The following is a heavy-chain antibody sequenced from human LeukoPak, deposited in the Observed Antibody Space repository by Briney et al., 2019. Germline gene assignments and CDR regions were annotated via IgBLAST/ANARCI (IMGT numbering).Heavy chain of an antibody. CDR2: IYPGDSDT. D-gene: IGHD6-19*01. J-gene: IGHJ4*02. CDR1: GYSFTSYW. CDR3: ARGLYSSGYFDY. Sequence: GESLQISFQGSGYSFTSYWIGWVRQMPGKGLEWMGIIYPGDSDTRSSPSFQGQVTISADKSISTAYPQWSSLKASDTAMYYCARGLYSSGYFDYWGQGTLVTVSS. V-gene: IGHV5-51*01.